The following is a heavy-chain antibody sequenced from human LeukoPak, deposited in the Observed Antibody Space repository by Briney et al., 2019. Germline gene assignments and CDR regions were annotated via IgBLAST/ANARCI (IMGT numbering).Heavy chain of an antibody. J-gene: IGHJ4*02. D-gene: IGHD5-24*01. CDR2: INHSGST. CDR1: GGSLSGYY. Sequence: SSETLSLTCAVYGGSLSGYYWSWIRQPPGKGLEWIGEINHSGSTNYNPSLKSRVTISVDTSKNQFSLKLSSVTAADTAVYYCARLMATIHGPFDYWGQGTLVTVSS. V-gene: IGHV4-34*01. CDR3: ARLMATIHGPFDY.